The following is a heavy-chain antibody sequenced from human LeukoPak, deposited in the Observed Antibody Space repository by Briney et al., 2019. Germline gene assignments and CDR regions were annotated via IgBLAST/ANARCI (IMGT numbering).Heavy chain of an antibody. J-gene: IGHJ4*02. V-gene: IGHV3-48*03. CDR2: ISSSGATM. CDR1: GFTFSSFE. D-gene: IGHD3-3*01. CDR3: ARDRRDFLGPYFDC. Sequence: GGSLRLFCGASGFTFSSFEMNWVRLAPGKGLEGVSYISSSGATMYYADSVKGRFTISRDNAKNSLYLQMNSLRAEDTAVYYCARDRRDFLGPYFDCWGQGTLVTVSS.